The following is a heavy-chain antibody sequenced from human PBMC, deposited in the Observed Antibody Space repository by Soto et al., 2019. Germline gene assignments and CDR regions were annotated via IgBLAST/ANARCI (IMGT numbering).Heavy chain of an antibody. CDR1: GFTFSSYG. D-gene: IGHD1-26*01. Sequence: GGSLRLSCAASGFTFSSYGMHLVRQAPGKGLEWVAFISYDGSNKYYADSVKGRFTISRDNSKNTLYLQMNSLRAEDTAVYYCAKGVSYAEDRDTSDIWGQGTMVTVSS. CDR2: ISYDGSNK. V-gene: IGHV3-30*18. J-gene: IGHJ3*02. CDR3: AKGVSYAEDRDTSDI.